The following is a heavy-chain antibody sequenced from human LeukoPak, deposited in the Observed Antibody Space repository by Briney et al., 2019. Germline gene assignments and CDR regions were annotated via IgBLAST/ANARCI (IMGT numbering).Heavy chain of an antibody. CDR3: ARAQRMTTVTSSFDY. CDR2: ISSSGFTI. Sequence: PGGSLRLSCAASGFTFSDYSMTRIRQAPGKGLEWVSYISSSGFTIYYADSVKGRFTISRDNAKNSLYLQMNSLRAEDTALYYCARAQRMTTVTSSFDYWGQGTLVPVSS. V-gene: IGHV3-11*01. CDR1: GFTFSDYS. J-gene: IGHJ4*02. D-gene: IGHD4-17*01.